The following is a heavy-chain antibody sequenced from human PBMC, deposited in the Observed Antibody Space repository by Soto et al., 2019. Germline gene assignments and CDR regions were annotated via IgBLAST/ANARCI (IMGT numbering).Heavy chain of an antibody. V-gene: IGHV3-23*01. Sequence: GGSLRLSCAASGFTFSSYAMSWVRQAPGKGLEWVSAISGSGGSTYYADSVKGRFTISRDNSKNTRYLQMNSLRAEDTAVYYCAKVGVLSDYYYYMDVWGKGTTVTVSS. J-gene: IGHJ6*03. D-gene: IGHD2-8*01. CDR3: AKVGVLSDYYYYMDV. CDR1: GFTFSSYA. CDR2: ISGSGGST.